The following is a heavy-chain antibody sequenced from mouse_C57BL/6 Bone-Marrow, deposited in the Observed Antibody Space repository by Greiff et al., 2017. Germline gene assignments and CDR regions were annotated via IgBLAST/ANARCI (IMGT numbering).Heavy chain of an antibody. CDR1: GYTFTSSG. V-gene: IGHV1-81*01. Sequence: VQLQQSGAELARPGASVKLSCKASGYTFTSSGISWVKQRTGQGLEWIGEIYPRSGNPYSNEKFKGKATLTADKSSSTAYMELRSLTSEYSAVFFCARQLRLPSFAYWGQGTLVTVSA. D-gene: IGHD3-2*02. CDR2: IYPRSGNP. CDR3: ARQLRLPSFAY. J-gene: IGHJ3*01.